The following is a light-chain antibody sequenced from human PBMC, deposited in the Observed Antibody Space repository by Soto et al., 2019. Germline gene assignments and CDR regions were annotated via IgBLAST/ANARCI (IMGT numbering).Light chain of an antibody. CDR3: QVWDSSSDHHV. Sequence: SYELTQSPSVSVAPGQPASITCGGNNIASKSVHWYQQRPGQAPVLVVHDDSDRPSGIPERFSGSNSGNTATLTITRVEAGDEADYYCQVWDSSSDHHVFGAGTKVTV. V-gene: IGLV3-21*02. J-gene: IGLJ1*01. CDR1: NIASKS. CDR2: DDS.